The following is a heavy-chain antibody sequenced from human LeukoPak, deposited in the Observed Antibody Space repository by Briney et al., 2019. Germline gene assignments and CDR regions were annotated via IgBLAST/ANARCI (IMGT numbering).Heavy chain of an antibody. V-gene: IGHV3-72*01. CDR1: GFTFSDHY. Sequence: PGGSLRLSCAASGFTFSDHYMEWVRQAPGKGLEWVGRIRNKANGYATEYAASVKGRFTISRDDSQNSLYLYMNSLKIEDTAIYYCARVRLSSPETQWLRINEYWGQGTLVTVSS. CDR3: ARVRLSSPETQWLRINEY. CDR2: IRNKANGYAT. J-gene: IGHJ4*02. D-gene: IGHD5-12*01.